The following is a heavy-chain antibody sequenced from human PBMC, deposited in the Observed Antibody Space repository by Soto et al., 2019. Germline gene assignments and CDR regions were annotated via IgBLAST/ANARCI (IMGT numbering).Heavy chain of an antibody. J-gene: IGHJ6*01. Sequence: QVQLVQSGAEVKKPGSSVKVSCKASGGTFSSYAISWVRQAPGQGLEWMGGIIPIFGTANYAQKFQGRVTITEVESTGRGSMGQGRLGSEETAGYYCAGGTGWVTTGYYSCGMEVWGQGTTVTVS. CDR1: GGTFSSYA. D-gene: IGHD4-17*01. CDR3: AGGTGWVTTGYYSCGMEV. V-gene: IGHV1-69*01. CDR2: IIPIFGTA.